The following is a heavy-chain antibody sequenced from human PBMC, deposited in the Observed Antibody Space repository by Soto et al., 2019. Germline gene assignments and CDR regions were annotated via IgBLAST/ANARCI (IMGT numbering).Heavy chain of an antibody. V-gene: IGHV4-59*08. CDR1: NDSISTYY. J-gene: IGHJ4*02. Sequence: QVQLQESGPGLEKPSETLSLSCTVSNDSISTYYWTWIRQPPGKGLEWIGFIYYSGSTNYNPSLQSRVTVSVDTSKNQFSLKMTSVPAADTAVYYCARPGRDWGALHYWGQGTLVTVAS. D-gene: IGHD7-27*01. CDR2: IYYSGST. CDR3: ARPGRDWGALHY.